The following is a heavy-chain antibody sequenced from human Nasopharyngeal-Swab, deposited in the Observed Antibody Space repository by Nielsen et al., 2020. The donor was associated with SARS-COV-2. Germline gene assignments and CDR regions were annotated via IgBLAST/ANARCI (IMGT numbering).Heavy chain of an antibody. CDR2: INHSGST. CDR1: GGSFSGYY. V-gene: IGHV4-34*01. CDR3: ARGLGQYYYDSSGYYFFDY. D-gene: IGHD3-22*01. J-gene: IGHJ4*02. Sequence: SETLSLTCAVYGGSFSGYYWSWIRQPPGKGLEWIGEINHSGSTNYNPSLKSRVTISVDTSKNQFSLKLSSVTAADTAAYYCARGLGQYYYDSSGYYFFDYWGQGTLVTVSS.